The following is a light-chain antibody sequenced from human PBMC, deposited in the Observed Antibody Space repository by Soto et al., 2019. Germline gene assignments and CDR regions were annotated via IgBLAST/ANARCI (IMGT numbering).Light chain of an antibody. CDR3: QQRSNWPIT. V-gene: IGKV3-11*01. J-gene: IGKJ5*01. Sequence: EIVLTQSPATLCLSPGERATLSCRASQSISSNYLAWYQQKPGQSPRLLIYDASNRATGIPVRFSGSGSGTDFTLTISSLEPEDFAVYYCQQRSNWPITFGQGTRLENK. CDR1: QSISSN. CDR2: DAS.